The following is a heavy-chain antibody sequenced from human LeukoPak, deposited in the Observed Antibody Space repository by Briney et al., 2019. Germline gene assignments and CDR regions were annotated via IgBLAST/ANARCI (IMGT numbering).Heavy chain of an antibody. CDR1: GGSISSYY. CDR2: IYYSGST. J-gene: IGHJ3*02. Sequence: SETLSLTCTVSGGSISSYYWSWIRQPPGKGLEWIGYIYYSGSTNYNPSLKSRVTISVDMSKNQFSLKLSSVTAADTAVYYCAREKDYYDSSGYYRDAFDIWGQGTMVTVSS. V-gene: IGHV4-59*01. D-gene: IGHD3-22*01. CDR3: AREKDYYDSSGYYRDAFDI.